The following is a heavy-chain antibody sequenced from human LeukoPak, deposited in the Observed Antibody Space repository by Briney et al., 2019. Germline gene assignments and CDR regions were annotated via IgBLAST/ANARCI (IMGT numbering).Heavy chain of an antibody. Sequence: PGGSLRLSCAASGFTFSNAWMSWVRQAPGKGLEWVSGISWNSGSIGYADSVKGRFTISRDNAKNSLYLQMDSLRAEDMALYYCAKDAHKGYSSGCFDYWGQGTLVTVSS. V-gene: IGHV3-9*03. CDR3: AKDAHKGYSSGCFDY. J-gene: IGHJ4*02. CDR2: ISWNSGSI. CDR1: GFTFSNAW. D-gene: IGHD6-19*01.